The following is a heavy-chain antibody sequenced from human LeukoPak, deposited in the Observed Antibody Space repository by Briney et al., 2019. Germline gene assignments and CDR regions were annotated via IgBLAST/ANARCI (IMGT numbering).Heavy chain of an antibody. CDR2: INPSGGST. D-gene: IGHD3-10*01. CDR3: ARDDNYGSGQPDD. V-gene: IGHV1-46*01. Sequence: ASVKVSCKGSGYNFVGYYIHWVRQAPGQGLEWMGIINPSGGSTSYAQKFQGRVTMTRDMSTSTVYMELRSLRSDDTAVYYCARDDNYGSGQPDDWGQGTLVTVSS. J-gene: IGHJ4*02. CDR1: GYNFVGYY.